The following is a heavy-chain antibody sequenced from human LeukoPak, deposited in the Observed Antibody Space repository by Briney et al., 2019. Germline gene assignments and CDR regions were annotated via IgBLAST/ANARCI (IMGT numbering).Heavy chain of an antibody. CDR2: ISPTGSTT. J-gene: IGHJ4*02. Sequence: GGSLRLSCTASGFSFSGHWMHWARQLPGKGLVWVSRISPTGSTTSYADSVKGRFTVSRDNAKNTLYLQVNNLRAEDTAVYYCARGPNSNWSGLDFWGQGTLVAVSS. V-gene: IGHV3-74*01. CDR3: ARGPNSNWSGLDF. CDR1: GFSFSGHW. D-gene: IGHD6-6*01.